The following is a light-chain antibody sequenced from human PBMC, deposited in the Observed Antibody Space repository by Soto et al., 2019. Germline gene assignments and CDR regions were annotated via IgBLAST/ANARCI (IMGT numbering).Light chain of an antibody. CDR3: TSYAGANTLV. CDR2: EVS. Sequence: QSLLTQPPSASGSPGQSVTISCTGTSSDVGGYDYVSWYQQHPGKAPKVMIFEVSKRPSGVPDRFSGSKSANTASLTVSGLQAEDEADYYCTSYAGANTLVFGGGTKLTVL. J-gene: IGLJ2*01. V-gene: IGLV2-8*01. CDR1: SSDVGGYDY.